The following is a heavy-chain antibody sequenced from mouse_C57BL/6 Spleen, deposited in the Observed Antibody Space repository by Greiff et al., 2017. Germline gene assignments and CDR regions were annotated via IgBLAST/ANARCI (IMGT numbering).Heavy chain of an antibody. D-gene: IGHD3-2*02. CDR1: GYTFTDYN. Sequence: EVKLQESGPELVKPGASVKMSCKASGYTFTDYNMHWVKQSHGKSLEWIGYINPNNGGTSYNQKFKGKATLTVNKSSSTAYMELRSLTSEDSAVYYCARVGSSGGHRMDYWGQGTSVTVSS. V-gene: IGHV1-22*01. J-gene: IGHJ4*01. CDR2: INPNNGGT. CDR3: ARVGSSGGHRMDY.